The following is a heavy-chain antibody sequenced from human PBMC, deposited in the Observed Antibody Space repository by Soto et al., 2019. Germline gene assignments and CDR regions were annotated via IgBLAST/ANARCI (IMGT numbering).Heavy chain of an antibody. CDR3: AARGRGNY. D-gene: IGHD5-12*01. V-gene: IGHV4-4*02. CDR1: GGSISSGGYS. CDR2: IYHSGST. J-gene: IGHJ4*02. Sequence: PSETLSLTCAVSGGSISSGGYSWSWVRQPPGKGLEWIGEIYHSGSTNYNPSLKSRVTISVDKSKNQFSLKLSSVTAADTAVYYCAARGRGNYWSQGTLVTVSS.